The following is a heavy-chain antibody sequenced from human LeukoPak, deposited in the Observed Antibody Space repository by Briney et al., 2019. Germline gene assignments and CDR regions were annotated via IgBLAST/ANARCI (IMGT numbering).Heavy chain of an antibody. CDR2: IYPADSDT. Sequence: GESLKISCKGSGYMFTHYWIAWVRQMPGKGLEWMGIIYPADSDTRCSPSFQGQVTISADKSISTAYLQWSSLKASDTAMYYCAGGDTTMVPGYFDYWGQGTLVTVSS. V-gene: IGHV5-51*01. CDR1: GYMFTHYW. D-gene: IGHD5-18*01. J-gene: IGHJ4*02. CDR3: AGGDTTMVPGYFDY.